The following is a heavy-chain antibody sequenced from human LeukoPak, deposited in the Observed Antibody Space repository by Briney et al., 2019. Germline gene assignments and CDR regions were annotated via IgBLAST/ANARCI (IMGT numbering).Heavy chain of an antibody. CDR3: AVGERVVQGVRQYYFDY. CDR2: IYTSGST. Sequence: SETLSLTCTVSGVSISSYYWSWLRQPPGKGLEWIGRIYTSGSTNYNPSLKSRVTMSVDTSKNQFSLKLSSVTAADTAVYYCAVGERVVQGVRQYYFDYWGQGTLVTVSS. V-gene: IGHV4-4*07. J-gene: IGHJ4*02. D-gene: IGHD3-10*01. CDR1: GVSISSYY.